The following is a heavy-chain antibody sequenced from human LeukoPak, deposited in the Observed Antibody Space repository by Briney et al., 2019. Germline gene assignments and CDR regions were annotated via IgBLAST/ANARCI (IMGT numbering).Heavy chain of an antibody. J-gene: IGHJ4*02. D-gene: IGHD6-13*01. CDR3: ARSPAAGKSSSGNFDY. CDR1: GYTFTGYY. CDR2: INPNSGGT. V-gene: IGHV1-2*06. Sequence: ASVKVSCNASGYTFTGYYMHWVRQAPGQGLEWMGRINPNSGGTNYAQKFQGRVTMTRDTSISTAYMELSRLRSDDTAVYYCARSPAAGKSSSGNFDYWGQGTLVTVSS.